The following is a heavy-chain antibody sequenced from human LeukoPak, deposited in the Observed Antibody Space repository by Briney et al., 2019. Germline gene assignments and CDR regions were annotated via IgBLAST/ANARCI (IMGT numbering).Heavy chain of an antibody. CDR1: GFTFSSYA. V-gene: IGHV3-23*01. Sequence: GGSLRPSCAASGFTFSSYAMSWVRQAPGKGLEWVSAISGSGGSTYYADSVKGRFTISRDNSKNTLYLQMNSLRAEDTAVYYCAKVRAVASYLDYWGQGTLVTVSS. D-gene: IGHD6-19*01. CDR2: ISGSGGST. J-gene: IGHJ4*02. CDR3: AKVRAVASYLDY.